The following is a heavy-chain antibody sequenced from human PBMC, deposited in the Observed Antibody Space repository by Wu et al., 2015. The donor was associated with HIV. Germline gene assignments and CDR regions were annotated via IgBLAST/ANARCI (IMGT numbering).Heavy chain of an antibody. V-gene: IGHV1-69*05. CDR3: AGGILVRGSGRWFDP. CDR2: IIPVFGTT. Sequence: QVQLVQSGAEVKKPGSSVNVSCQAFGGTFSGYAVNWVRQAPGQGLEWMGGIIPVFGTTSYAQKFRGRVTITTDASTNTAYMELTGLRSADTAVYYCAGGILVRGSGRWFDPRGQGTLVTVSS. J-gene: IGHJ5*02. CDR1: GGTFSGYA. D-gene: IGHD1-14*01.